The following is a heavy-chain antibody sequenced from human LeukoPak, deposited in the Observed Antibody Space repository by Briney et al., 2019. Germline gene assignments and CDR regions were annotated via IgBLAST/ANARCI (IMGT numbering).Heavy chain of an antibody. D-gene: IGHD3-10*01. CDR2: IYTTGGT. CDR1: GGSISTYY. J-gene: IGHJ6*03. CDR3: ARVFDSGRFYYYIDV. V-gene: IGHV4-4*07. Sequence: SEPLSLTCSVSGGSISTYYWSWIREPAGKGLEWIGRIYTTGGTNYNPSLKSRVTMSVDTSKNHFSLKLTSVTAADTAVYYCARVFDSGRFYYYIDVWGKGTTVTVSS.